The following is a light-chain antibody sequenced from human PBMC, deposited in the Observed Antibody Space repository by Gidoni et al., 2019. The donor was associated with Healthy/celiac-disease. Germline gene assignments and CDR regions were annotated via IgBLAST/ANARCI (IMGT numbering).Light chain of an antibody. CDR1: QGISSY. V-gene: IGKV1-9*01. Sequence: DIQLTQSPSFLSASVGDRVNITCRASQGISSYLAWYQQKPGKAPKLLIYAASTLQSGVPSRFSGSGSGTEFTLTISSLQPEDFATYDCQQLNSYPCSVGQGTKLEIK. CDR3: QQLNSYPCS. J-gene: IGKJ2*04. CDR2: AAS.